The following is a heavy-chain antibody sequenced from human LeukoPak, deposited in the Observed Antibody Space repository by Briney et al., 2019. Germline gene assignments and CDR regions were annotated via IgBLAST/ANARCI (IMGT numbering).Heavy chain of an antibody. V-gene: IGHV1-69*13. J-gene: IGHJ4*02. CDR2: IIPIFGTA. CDR3: ARDRGSYGDYAPYFDY. CDR1: GGTFSSYA. D-gene: IGHD4-17*01. Sequence: ASVKVSCKASGGTFSSYAISWVRQAPGQGLEWMGAIIPIFGTANYAQKFQGRVTITADESTSTAYMELSSLRSEDTAVYYCARDRGSYGDYAPYFDYWGQGTLVTVSS.